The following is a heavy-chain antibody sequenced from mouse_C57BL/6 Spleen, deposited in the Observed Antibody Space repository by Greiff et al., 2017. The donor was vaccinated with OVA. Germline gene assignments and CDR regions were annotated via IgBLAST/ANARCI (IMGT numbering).Heavy chain of an antibody. D-gene: IGHD6-1*01. J-gene: IGHJ2*01. CDR1: GYAFSSSW. CDR2: IYPGDGDT. Sequence: LMEPGASVKISCKASGYAFSSSWMNWVKQRPGKGLEWIGRIYPGDGDTNYNGKFKGKATLTADKSSSTAYMQLSSLTSEDSAVYFCARTSYFDYWGQGTTLTVSS. V-gene: IGHV1-82*01. CDR3: ARTSYFDY.